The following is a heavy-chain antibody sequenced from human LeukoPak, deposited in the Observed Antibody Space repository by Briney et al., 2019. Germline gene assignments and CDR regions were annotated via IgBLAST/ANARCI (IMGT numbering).Heavy chain of an antibody. V-gene: IGHV4-39*07. CDR3: ARVVYGGKGAFGI. D-gene: IGHD4-23*01. Sequence: GSLRLSCAASGFTFSSYEMNWVRQPPGKGLEWIGSIYYSGSTYYNPSLKSRVTISVDTSKNQFSLKLSSVTAADTAVYYCARVVYGGKGAFGIWGQGTMVTVSS. CDR2: IYYSGST. J-gene: IGHJ3*02. CDR1: GFTFSSYE.